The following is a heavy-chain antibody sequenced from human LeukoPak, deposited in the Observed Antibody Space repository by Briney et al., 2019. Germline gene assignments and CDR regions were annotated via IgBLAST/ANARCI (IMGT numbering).Heavy chain of an antibody. D-gene: IGHD4-23*01. J-gene: IGHJ2*01. Sequence: SETLSLTCTVSGGSISSSGLHWGWIRQPPGKGLEWIGSIYYSGSTYYNPSLNSRVTISVDTSKNQFSLKLSSVTAADTAVYYCARELQIPTTVVTRYFDLWGRGTLVTVSS. CDR3: ARELQIPTTVVTRYFDL. CDR1: GGSISSSGLH. CDR2: IYYSGST. V-gene: IGHV4-39*07.